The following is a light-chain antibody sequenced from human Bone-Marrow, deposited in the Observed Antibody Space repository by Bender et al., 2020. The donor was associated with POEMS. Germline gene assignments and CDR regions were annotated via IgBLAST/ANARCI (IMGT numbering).Light chain of an antibody. CDR2: GNT. Sequence: QSVLTQPPSVSGAPGQRVTISCTGSSSNTGSGYDINWYQQLPGTAPKLLIYGNTNRPSGVPDRFSGSKSGTAASLAITGLQAEDEADYYCQSYDTSLNWVFGGGTKLTVL. CDR1: SSNTGSGYD. CDR3: QSYDTSLNWV. J-gene: IGLJ3*02. V-gene: IGLV1-40*01.